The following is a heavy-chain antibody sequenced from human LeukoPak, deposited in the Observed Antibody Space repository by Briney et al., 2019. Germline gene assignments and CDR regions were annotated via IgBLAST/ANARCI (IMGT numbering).Heavy chain of an antibody. D-gene: IGHD5-12*01. V-gene: IGHV4-39*07. CDR2: IYYSGST. CDR1: GGSISSSSYY. Sequence: PSETLSLTCTVSGGSISSSSYYWGWIRQPPGKGLEWIGSIYYSGSTCYNPSLKSRVTISVDTSKNQFSLKLSSVTAADTAVYYCASGYDPFDYWGQGTLVTVSS. J-gene: IGHJ4*02. CDR3: ASGYDPFDY.